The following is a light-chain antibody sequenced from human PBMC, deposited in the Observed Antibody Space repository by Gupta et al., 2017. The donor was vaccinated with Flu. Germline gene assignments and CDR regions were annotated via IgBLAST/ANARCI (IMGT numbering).Light chain of an antibody. CDR3: QKYGSAPRT. V-gene: IGKV3-20*01. J-gene: IGKJ1*01. CDR1: QSVSSSY. Sequence: DIVLTQSPGTLSLSPGERATLSCRASQSVSSSYLAWYQQKPGQAPRLLIYGASSRATGIPDRFSGSGSGTDFTLTISRLEPEDCAVYYCQKYGSAPRTFGQGTKVEIK. CDR2: GAS.